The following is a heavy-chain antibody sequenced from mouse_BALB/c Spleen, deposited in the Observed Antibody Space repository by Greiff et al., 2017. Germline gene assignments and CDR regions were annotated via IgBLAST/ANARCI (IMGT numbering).Heavy chain of an antibody. D-gene: IGHD1-1*01. J-gene: IGHJ4*01. Sequence: QVQLQQPGAELVRPGASVKLSCKASGYTFTSYWINWVKQRPGQGLEWIGNIYPSDSYTNYNQKFKDKATLTVDKSSNTAYMQLSSQTAEDSAVYYCTRGRRNDSSYGYAMDYWGQGTSVTVSS. CDR2: IYPSDSYT. CDR1: GYTFTSYW. CDR3: TRGRRNDSSYGYAMDY. V-gene: IGHV1-69*02.